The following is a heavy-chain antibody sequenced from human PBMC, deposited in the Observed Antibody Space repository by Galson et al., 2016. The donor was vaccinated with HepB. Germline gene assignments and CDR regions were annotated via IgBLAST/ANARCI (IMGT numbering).Heavy chain of an antibody. V-gene: IGHV3-21*01. CDR1: GFTFSSYS. CDR2: ISSSSSYI. Sequence: SLRLSCAASGFTFSSYSMNWVRRAPGKGLEWVSSISSSSSYIYYADSVKGRFTISRDNAKNSLYLQMNSLRAEDTAVFYCARDFLGIVGRYVDLWGSGTLVPVSS. D-gene: IGHD7-27*01. J-gene: IGHJ2*01. CDR3: ARDFLGIVGRYVDL.